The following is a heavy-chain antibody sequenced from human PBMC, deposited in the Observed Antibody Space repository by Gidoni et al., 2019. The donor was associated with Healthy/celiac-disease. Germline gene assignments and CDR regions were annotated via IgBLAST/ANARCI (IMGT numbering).Heavy chain of an antibody. CDR3: ARDRGYDSSGYYYLYYYGMDI. V-gene: IGHV4-59*01. CDR1: GGSISSYY. J-gene: IGHJ6*02. D-gene: IGHD3-22*01. Sequence: QVQLQESGPGRVKPSETLSLTCTVSGGSISSYYWSWIRQPPGKGLEWIGYIYYSGSTNYNPSLKSRVTISVDTSKNQFSLKLSSVTAADTAVYYCARDRGYDSSGYYYLYYYGMDIWGQGTTVTVSS. CDR2: IYYSGST.